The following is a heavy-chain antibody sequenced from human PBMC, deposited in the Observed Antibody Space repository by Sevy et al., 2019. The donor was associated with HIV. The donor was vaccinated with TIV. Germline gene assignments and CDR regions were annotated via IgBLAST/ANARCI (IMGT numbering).Heavy chain of an antibody. Sequence: GGSLRLSCAASGFTFSSYAMHWVRQAPGKGLEWVAVISYDGSNKYYADSVKDRFTISRDNSKNTLYLQMNSLRAEDTAMYYSARDLFYYDSSGRLGLDYWGQGTLVTVSS. CDR2: ISYDGSNK. D-gene: IGHD3-22*01. CDR3: ARDLFYYDSSGRLGLDY. CDR1: GFTFSSYA. V-gene: IGHV3-30-3*01. J-gene: IGHJ4*02.